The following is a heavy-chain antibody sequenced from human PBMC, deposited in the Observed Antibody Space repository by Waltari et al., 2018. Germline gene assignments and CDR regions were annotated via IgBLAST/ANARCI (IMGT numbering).Heavy chain of an antibody. D-gene: IGHD3-22*01. CDR3: ARTRGYYDSSGHTDI. V-gene: IGHV4-31*03. CDR1: GGSISSGGYY. Sequence: QVQLQESGPGLVKPSQTLSLPCTVSGGSISSGGYYWSWIRPHPGKGLEWIGYIYYSGSSDYNPSHKSRVTRAGDTSKNQFTLKLSSVTAADTAVYYGARTRGYYDSSGHTDIWGQGTMVTVSS. J-gene: IGHJ3*02. CDR2: IYYSGSS.